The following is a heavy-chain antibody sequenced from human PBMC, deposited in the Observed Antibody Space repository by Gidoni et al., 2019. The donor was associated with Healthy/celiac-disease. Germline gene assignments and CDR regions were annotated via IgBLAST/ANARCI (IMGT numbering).Heavy chain of an antibody. J-gene: IGHJ3*02. D-gene: IGHD3-3*02. CDR1: GGSFSGYY. CDR2: INHSGST. Sequence: QVQLQQWGAGLLKPSETLSLTCAVYGGSFSGYYWSWIRQPPGKGLEWIGEINHSGSTNYNPSLKSRVTISVDTSKNQFSLKLSSVTAADTAVYYCARPRPAHFFDIWGQGTMVTVSS. CDR3: ARPRPAHFFDI. V-gene: IGHV4-34*01.